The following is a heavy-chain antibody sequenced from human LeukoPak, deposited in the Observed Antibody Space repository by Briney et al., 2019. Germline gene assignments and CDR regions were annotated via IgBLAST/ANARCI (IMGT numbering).Heavy chain of an antibody. J-gene: IGHJ4*02. V-gene: IGHV3-7*01. CDR3: ASERSSGWYVLDD. D-gene: IGHD6-19*01. CDR2: IKQDGSEK. Sequence: GGSLRLSCAASGFTFSTYWMNWVRQAPGKGLEWVANIKQDGSEKYYVDSVKGRFTISRDNAKNSLYLQMNSLRVEDTAVYFCASERSSGWYVLDDWGQGTVVTVSS. CDR1: GFTFSTYW.